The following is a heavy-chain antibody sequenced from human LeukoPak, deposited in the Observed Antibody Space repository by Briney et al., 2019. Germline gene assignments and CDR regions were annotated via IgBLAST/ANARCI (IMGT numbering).Heavy chain of an antibody. CDR2: IKQDGSEK. D-gene: IGHD7-27*01. J-gene: IGHJ4*02. CDR1: GFTFSSYW. CDR3: AKDSGDAGGYFDY. Sequence: GGSLRLSCAASGFTFSSYWMSWVRPAPGKGLEWVANIKQDGSEKYYVDSVKGRFTISRDNSKNTLYLQMNSLRAEDTAVYYCAKDSGDAGGYFDYWGQGTLVTVSS. V-gene: IGHV3-7*01.